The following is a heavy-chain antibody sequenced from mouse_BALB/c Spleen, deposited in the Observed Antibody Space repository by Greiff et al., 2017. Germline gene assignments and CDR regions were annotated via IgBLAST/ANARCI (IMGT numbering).Heavy chain of an antibody. V-gene: IGHV5-17*02. CDR3: ARSHYRYDDAMDY. J-gene: IGHJ4*01. D-gene: IGHD2-14*01. Sequence: EVNVVESGGGLVQPGGSRKLSCAASGFTFSSFGMHWVRQAPEKGLEWVAYISSGSSTIYYADTVKGRFTISRDNPKNTLFLQMTSLRSEDTAMYYCARSHYRYDDAMDYCGQGTSVTVSS. CDR1: GFTFSSFG. CDR2: ISSGSSTI.